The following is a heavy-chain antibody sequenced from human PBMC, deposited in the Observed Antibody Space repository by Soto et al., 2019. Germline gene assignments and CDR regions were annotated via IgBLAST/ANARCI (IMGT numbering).Heavy chain of an antibody. V-gene: IGHV1-69*04. CDR3: ARAIAVAGVDYYYGMDV. CDR1: GYTFTSYG. CDR2: IIPILGIA. Sequence: SVKVSCKASGYTFTSYGISWVRQAPGQGLEWMGMIIPILGIANYAQKFQGRVTITADKSTSTAYMELSSLRSEDTAVYYCARAIAVAGVDYYYGMDVWGQGTTVTVS. J-gene: IGHJ6*02. D-gene: IGHD6-19*01.